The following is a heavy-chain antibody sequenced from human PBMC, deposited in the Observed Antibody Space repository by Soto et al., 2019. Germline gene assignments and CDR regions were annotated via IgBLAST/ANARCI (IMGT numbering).Heavy chain of an antibody. CDR2: IYYSGST. CDR1: GDSISGYY. CDR3: AKYRRTDAEGYTFDY. V-gene: IGHV4-59*01. Sequence: SETLSLTCNVSGDSISGYYWSWIRQPPGKGLEWIGYIYYSGSTNYNPSLKGRVTMSVDTSKNQFSLKLTSVTAADTAMYFCAKYRRTDAEGYTFDYWGQGALVTVSS. D-gene: IGHD2-15*01. J-gene: IGHJ4*02.